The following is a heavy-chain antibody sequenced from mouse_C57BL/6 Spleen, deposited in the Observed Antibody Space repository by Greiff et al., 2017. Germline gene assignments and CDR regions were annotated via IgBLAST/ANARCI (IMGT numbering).Heavy chain of an antibody. J-gene: IGHJ4*01. V-gene: IGHV1-26*01. CDR1: GYTFTDYY. CDR3: ARWGGSSFAMYY. Sequence: VQLQQSGPELVKPGASVKISCKASGYTFTDYYMNWVKQSHGKSLEWIGDINPNNGGTSYNQKFKGKATLTVDKSSSTAYMELRSLTSEDSAVYYCARWGGSSFAMYYWGQGTSVT. D-gene: IGHD1-1*01. CDR2: INPNNGGT.